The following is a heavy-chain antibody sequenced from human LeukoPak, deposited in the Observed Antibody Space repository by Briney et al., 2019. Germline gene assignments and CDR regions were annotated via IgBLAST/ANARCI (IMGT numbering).Heavy chain of an antibody. Sequence: SETLSLTYTVSGGSITYYYWTWIRQPAGKGLEWIGRVNPTTGNTNYDPSLKSRVTMSINTSKNQVSLQLSSVTAAHTVVYFYARDCFYQHSSGYYGFDYWGQGTLVTVS. J-gene: IGHJ4*02. CDR2: VNPTTGNT. CDR3: ARDCFYQHSSGYYGFDY. D-gene: IGHD3-22*01. CDR1: GGSITYYY. V-gene: IGHV4-4*07.